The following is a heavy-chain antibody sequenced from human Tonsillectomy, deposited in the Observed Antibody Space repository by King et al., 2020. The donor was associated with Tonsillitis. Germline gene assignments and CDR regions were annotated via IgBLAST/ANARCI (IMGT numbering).Heavy chain of an antibody. V-gene: IGHV3-23*04. D-gene: IGHD6-19*01. J-gene: IGHJ4*02. Sequence: VQLVESGGGLVQPGGSLRLSFAAAGFTFSSYAMSWVRQAPGKGLEWVSAISGSGGSTYYADSVKGRFTISRDNSKNTLYLQMNSLRAEDTAVYYCAKVLSIAVAGKLDYWGQGTLVTVSS. CDR1: GFTFSSYA. CDR3: AKVLSIAVAGKLDY. CDR2: ISGSGGST.